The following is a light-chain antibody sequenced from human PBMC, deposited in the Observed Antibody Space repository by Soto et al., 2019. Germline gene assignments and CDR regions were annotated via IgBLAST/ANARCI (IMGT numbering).Light chain of an antibody. Sequence: EIVLTQSPGTLSLSPGERATLSCRASQSVSSSYLAWYQQKPGQAPRLLIYGASSRATGIPDRFSGSGSGTVFTLTISRLEPEDFAVYYCQQYGSSPQASTFGQGTRLEIK. CDR3: QQYGSSPQAST. CDR1: QSVSSSY. V-gene: IGKV3-20*01. J-gene: IGKJ5*01. CDR2: GAS.